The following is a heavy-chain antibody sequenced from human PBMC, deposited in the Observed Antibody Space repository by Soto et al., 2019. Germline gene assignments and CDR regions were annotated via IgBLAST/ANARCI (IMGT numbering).Heavy chain of an antibody. CDR3: AKAATTRYYFDY. D-gene: IGHD1-1*01. CDR1: GFTFSSYA. J-gene: IGHJ4*02. Sequence: GGSLRLSCAASGFTFSSYAMSWVRQAPGKGLAWVSAISVSGASTYYEDSVKGRFTISRDNSKNTLYLQMNSLRAEVTAIYYCAKAATTRYYFDYWGQGTLVTVSS. CDR2: ISVSGAST. V-gene: IGHV3-23*01.